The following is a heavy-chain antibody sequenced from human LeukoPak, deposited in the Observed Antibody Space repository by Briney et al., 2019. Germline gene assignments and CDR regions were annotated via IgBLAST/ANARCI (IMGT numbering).Heavy chain of an antibody. CDR3: TRVPGIAAAGLFYYYGMDV. V-gene: IGHV3-49*04. J-gene: IGHJ6*02. CDR2: IRSKAYGGTT. CDR1: GFTFGDYA. D-gene: IGHD6-13*01. Sequence: PGRSLRLSCTASGFTFGDYAMSWVRQAPGKGLEWVGFIRSKAYGGTTEYAASVKGRFTISRDDSKSIAYLQMNSLKTGDTAVYYCTRVPGIAAAGLFYYYGMDVWGQGTTVTVSS.